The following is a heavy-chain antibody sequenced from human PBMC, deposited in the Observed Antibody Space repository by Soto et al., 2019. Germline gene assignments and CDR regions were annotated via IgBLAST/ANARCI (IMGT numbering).Heavy chain of an antibody. CDR1: GFTFSSYW. J-gene: IGHJ4*02. CDR3: ARGLLVAVPVYFDY. CDR2: IKQDGSEK. V-gene: IGHV3-7*01. D-gene: IGHD2-2*01. Sequence: GGSLRLSCAASGFTFSSYWRSWVRQAPGKGLEWVANIKQDGSEKYYVDSVKGRFTISRDNAKNSLYLQMNSLRAEDTVVYYCARGLLVAVPVYFDYWGQGTLVTVSS.